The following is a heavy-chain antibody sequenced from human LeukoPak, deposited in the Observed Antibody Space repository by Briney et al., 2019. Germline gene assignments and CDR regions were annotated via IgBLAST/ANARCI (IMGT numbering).Heavy chain of an antibody. CDR3: ARDDYGGQRSIDY. Sequence: SETLSLTCTVSGGSISSYYWSWIRQPPGKGLEWIGYIYYSGSTNYNPSLKSRVTISVDTSKNQFSLKLSSVTAADTAVYYCARDDYGGQRSIDYWGQGTLVTVSS. CDR1: GGSISSYY. D-gene: IGHD4-23*01. V-gene: IGHV4-59*01. J-gene: IGHJ4*02. CDR2: IYYSGST.